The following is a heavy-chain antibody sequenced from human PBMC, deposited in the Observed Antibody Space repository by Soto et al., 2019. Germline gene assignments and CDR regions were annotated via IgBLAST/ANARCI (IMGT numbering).Heavy chain of an antibody. D-gene: IGHD2-15*01. V-gene: IGHV4-31*03. CDR2: IYYRGST. CDR1: GDSISRGGYY. CDR3: ARVEVVITRGALDY. Sequence: QVQLQESGPGLVKPSQTLSLTCNVSGDSISRGGYYWSWVRQHPGKGLEWLGYIYYRGSTYYNPSLKSRVHISVDPSKNHFSLRLSSVTAADTAVYYCARVEVVITRGALDYWGPGTLVTVSS. J-gene: IGHJ4*02.